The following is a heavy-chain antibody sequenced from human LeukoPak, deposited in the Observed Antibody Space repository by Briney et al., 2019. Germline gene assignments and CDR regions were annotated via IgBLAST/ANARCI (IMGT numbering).Heavy chain of an antibody. D-gene: IGHD5-24*01. J-gene: IGHJ3*01. CDR2: ISFSGGNT. CDR3: ARDIQLST. Sequence: GGSLRLSCAASGFTFSGSAMSRVRQAPGKGLEWVSLISFSGGNTYYADSVKGRFTISRDNSKDTLYLQMNSLRAEDTAIYYCARDIQLSTWGLGTMVTVSS. V-gene: IGHV3-23*01. CDR1: GFTFSGSA.